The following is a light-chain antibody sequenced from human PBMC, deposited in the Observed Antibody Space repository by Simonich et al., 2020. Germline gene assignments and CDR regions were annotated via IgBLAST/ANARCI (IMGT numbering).Light chain of an antibody. CDR2: AAS. CDR3: QKYNSALALT. V-gene: IGKV1-27*01. Sequence: DIQMTQSPSSLSASVGDRVTITCRASQGISNYLALYQQKPGKVPKLLTYAASTLQSVVPSRFRGSGSGTDFTLTISSLQPEDVATYYCQKYNSALALTFGGGTKVEIK. J-gene: IGKJ4*01. CDR1: QGISNY.